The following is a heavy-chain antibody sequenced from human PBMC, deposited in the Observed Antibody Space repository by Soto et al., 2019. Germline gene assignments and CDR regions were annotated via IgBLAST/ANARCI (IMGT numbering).Heavy chain of an antibody. J-gene: IGHJ4*02. CDR2: IYSGGFT. V-gene: IGHV3-53*01. CDR1: GFTVSSNY. Sequence: EVQLVESGGGLIQPGGSLRLSCAAYGFTVSSNYMNWVRQAPGKGLEWVSVIYSGGFTYYADSVKGRFTVSRDNSKNTGNLQMNSLRAEDTAVYYCAREASGDYLDYWGQGTLVTVSS. D-gene: IGHD6-25*01. CDR3: AREASGDYLDY.